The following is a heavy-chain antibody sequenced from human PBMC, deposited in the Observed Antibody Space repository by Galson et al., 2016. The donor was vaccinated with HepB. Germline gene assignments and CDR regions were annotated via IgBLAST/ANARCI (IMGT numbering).Heavy chain of an antibody. J-gene: IGHJ4*02. CDR3: ARDLGVHAGNY. V-gene: IGHV3-48*01. CDR2: ISSSGDAV. D-gene: IGHD3-16*01. Sequence: SLRLSCAPSGFTFSSFSMHWVRQAPGKGLEWLSYISSSGDAVYYADSVRGRFTISRDNAKNSLFLQMNSLRVEDTAVHYCARDLGVHAGNYWGQGTLVSASS. CDR1: GFTFSSFS.